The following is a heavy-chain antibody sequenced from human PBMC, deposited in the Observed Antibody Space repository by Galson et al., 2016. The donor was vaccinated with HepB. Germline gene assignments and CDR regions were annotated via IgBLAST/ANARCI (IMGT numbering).Heavy chain of an antibody. CDR1: GGSIRSGGFY. CDR2: IYYSGST. Sequence: QTLSLTCTVSGGSIRSGGFYWSWIRQPPGKGLEWIGYIYYSGSTYYNPSLTSRIIISVDTSKNQFSMKLTSVTAADTAVYYCARVAYGGLTGYYGMDVWGKGTTVTVSS. J-gene: IGHJ6*04. D-gene: IGHD1-26*01. V-gene: IGHV4-30-4*01. CDR3: ARVAYGGLTGYYGMDV.